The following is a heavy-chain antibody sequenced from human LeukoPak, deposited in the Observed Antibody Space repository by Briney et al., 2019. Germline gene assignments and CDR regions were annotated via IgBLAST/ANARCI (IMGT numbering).Heavy chain of an antibody. J-gene: IGHJ4*02. Sequence: PSETPSLTCTVSGGSISSYYWSWIRQPPGKGQEWIGYIYYSGSTNYNPSLKSRVTTSVDTSKNQFSLKLSSVTAADTAVYYCASLASLYYYGSGSFDYWGQGTLVTVSS. CDR1: GGSISSYY. CDR3: ASLASLYYYGSGSFDY. V-gene: IGHV4-59*01. CDR2: IYYSGST. D-gene: IGHD3-10*01.